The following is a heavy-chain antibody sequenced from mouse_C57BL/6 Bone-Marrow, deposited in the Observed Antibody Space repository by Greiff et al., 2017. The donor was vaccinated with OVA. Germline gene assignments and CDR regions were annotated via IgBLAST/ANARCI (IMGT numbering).Heavy chain of an antibody. CDR1: GYTFTDYY. V-gene: IGHV1-26*01. CDR3: ARSGIYYYGSSYWYFDV. CDR2: INPNNGGT. J-gene: IGHJ1*03. Sequence: VQLQQSGPELVKPGASVKISCKASGYTFTDYYMNWVKQSHGKSLEWIGDINPNNGGTSYNQKFKGKATLTVDKSSSTAYMELRSLTSEYSAVYYCARSGIYYYGSSYWYFDVWGTGTTVTVSS. D-gene: IGHD1-1*01.